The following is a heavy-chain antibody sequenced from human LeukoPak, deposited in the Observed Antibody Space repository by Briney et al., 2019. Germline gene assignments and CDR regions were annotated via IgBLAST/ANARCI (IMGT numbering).Heavy chain of an antibody. Sequence: GGSLRLSCAASGFTFSSYEMSWVRQAPGKGLEWVSYITSSGSTTHYADSVKGRFTIPRDNAKNSLYLQMNSLRAEDTAVYYCARGPEYSSGWYGGYWGQGTLVTVSS. CDR2: ITSSGSTT. D-gene: IGHD6-19*01. V-gene: IGHV3-48*03. CDR1: GFTFSSYE. J-gene: IGHJ4*02. CDR3: ARGPEYSSGWYGGY.